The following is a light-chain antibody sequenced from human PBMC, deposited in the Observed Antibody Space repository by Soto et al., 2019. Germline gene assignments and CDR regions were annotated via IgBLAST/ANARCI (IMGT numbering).Light chain of an antibody. J-gene: IGKJ2*01. V-gene: IGKV1-5*03. Sequence: DIPMTQSPSTLSASVGDRVTITCRASQSISSWLAWYQKKPGKAPKLLIYKASSLESGVPSRFSGSGSGTEFTLTITSLQPDDFAIYYCQQYNSYPYTFGQGTKLEIK. CDR2: KAS. CDR3: QQYNSYPYT. CDR1: QSISSW.